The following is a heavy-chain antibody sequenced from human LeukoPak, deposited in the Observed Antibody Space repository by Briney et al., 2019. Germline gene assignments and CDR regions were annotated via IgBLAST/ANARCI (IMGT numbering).Heavy chain of an antibody. J-gene: IGHJ4*02. Sequence: GGSLRLSRIASVFTFGDYVMSWLRPALGRGGEWVGFIRSKAYGGTTEYAPSVKGRLTIPRDDHKSIAYVQMNSVKTEDTSVYYCTRHLSSYGDYEGFDYWGQGTLVTVSS. CDR1: VFTFGDYV. CDR2: IRSKAYGGTT. D-gene: IGHD4-17*01. CDR3: TRHLSSYGDYEGFDY. V-gene: IGHV3-49*03.